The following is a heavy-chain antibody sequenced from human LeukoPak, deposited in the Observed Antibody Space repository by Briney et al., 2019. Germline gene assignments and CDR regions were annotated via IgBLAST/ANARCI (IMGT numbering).Heavy chain of an antibody. Sequence: PSETLSLTCTVSGGSISGYYWSWIRQPPGKGLEWIGYIYTSGSTNYNPSLKSRVTISVDTSKNQFSLKLSSVTAADTAVYYCARHSRSIVGATPTDYWGQGTLVTVSS. D-gene: IGHD1-26*01. CDR3: ARHSRSIVGATPTDY. J-gene: IGHJ4*02. CDR2: IYTSGST. V-gene: IGHV4-4*09. CDR1: GGSISGYY.